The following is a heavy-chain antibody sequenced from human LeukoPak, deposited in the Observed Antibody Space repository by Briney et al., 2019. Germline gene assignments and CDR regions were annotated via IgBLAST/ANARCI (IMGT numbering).Heavy chain of an antibody. J-gene: IGHJ4*02. D-gene: IGHD6-6*01. Sequence: GGSLRLSCTPSGFTFGDCNMSWVRQAPGKGLEWVGLIRSKTYGGTTEYAASVKGRFTISRDDSKSVAYLQMNSLKIEDTAVYYCTRMSGYSSSSDYWGQGTLVTVSS. CDR2: IRSKTYGGTT. V-gene: IGHV3-49*04. CDR1: GFTFGDCN. CDR3: TRMSGYSSSSDY.